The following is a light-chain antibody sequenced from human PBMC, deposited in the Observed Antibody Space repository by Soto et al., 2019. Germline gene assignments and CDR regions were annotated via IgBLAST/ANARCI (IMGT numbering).Light chain of an antibody. CDR1: QGISTY. J-gene: IGKJ1*01. CDR3: QQYNSYS. CDR2: HAS. Sequence: DIQMTQSPSSLSASVGDRVTITCRASQGISTYLNWYQQKPGKAPKLLIYHASTLESGVPSRFSGSGSGTEFTLTISSLQPDDFATYYCQQYNSYSFGQGTKVDIK. V-gene: IGKV1-5*01.